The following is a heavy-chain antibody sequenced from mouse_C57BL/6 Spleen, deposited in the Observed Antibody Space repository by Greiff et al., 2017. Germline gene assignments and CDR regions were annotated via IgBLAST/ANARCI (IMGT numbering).Heavy chain of an antibody. CDR3: ARHDGPYWYFDV. Sequence: EVKLMESGGDLVKPGGSLKLSCAASGFTFSSYGMSWVRQTPDKRLEWVATISSGGSYTYYPDSVKGRFTISRDNAKNTLYLQMSSLKSEDTAMYYCARHDGPYWYFDVWGTGTTVTVAS. CDR1: GFTFSSYG. D-gene: IGHD2-3*01. J-gene: IGHJ1*03. V-gene: IGHV5-6*01. CDR2: ISSGGSYT.